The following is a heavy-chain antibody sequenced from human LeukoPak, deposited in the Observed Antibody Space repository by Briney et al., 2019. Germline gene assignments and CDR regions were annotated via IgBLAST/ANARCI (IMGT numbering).Heavy chain of an antibody. CDR3: TRGGTMVRGVKVAMDV. CDR1: GFTFGDYA. CDR2: IRSKPYGGTT. D-gene: IGHD3-10*01. Sequence: PGRSLGLSCAASGFTFGDYAMNWVRQAPGKGLEWVGFIRSKPYGGTTEYAASVKGRFTISRDDSRSIAYLQMNSLKTEDTAVYYCTRGGTMVRGVKVAMDVWGQGTTVTVSS. J-gene: IGHJ6*02. V-gene: IGHV3-49*04.